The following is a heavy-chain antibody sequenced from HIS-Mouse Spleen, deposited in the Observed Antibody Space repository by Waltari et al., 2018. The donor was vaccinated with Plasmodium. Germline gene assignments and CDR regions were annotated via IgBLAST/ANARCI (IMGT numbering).Heavy chain of an antibody. CDR3: ARVLGYKAAAGTFVEYFQH. CDR2: INPNSCGT. Sequence: QVQLVQSGAEVKKPGASVKVSCKASGYTFTGYYMHWVRQAPGQGLEWMGWINPNSCGTNYAQKFQGRVTMTRDTSISTAYMELSRLRSDDTAVYYCARVLGYKAAAGTFVEYFQHWGQGTLVTVSS. J-gene: IGHJ1*01. D-gene: IGHD6-13*01. CDR1: GYTFTGYY. V-gene: IGHV1-2*02.